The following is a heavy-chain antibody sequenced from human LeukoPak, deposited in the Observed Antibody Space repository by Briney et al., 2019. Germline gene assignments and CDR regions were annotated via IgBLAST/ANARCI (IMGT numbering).Heavy chain of an antibody. CDR1: GFIFSSYG. CDR3: AKDTSWVTHNYYGMDV. Sequence: GRSLRLSCAASGFIFSSYGMHWVRQAPGKGLEWVAVTSYDGRNKNYADSVKGRFTISRDNSKNTLYLQMDSLGAEDTAVYFCAKDTSWVTHNYYGMDVWGQGTTVIVSS. V-gene: IGHV3-30*18. J-gene: IGHJ6*02. D-gene: IGHD2-21*02. CDR2: TSYDGRNK.